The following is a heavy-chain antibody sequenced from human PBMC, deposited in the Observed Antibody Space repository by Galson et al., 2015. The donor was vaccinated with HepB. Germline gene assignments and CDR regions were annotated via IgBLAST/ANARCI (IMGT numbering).Heavy chain of an antibody. CDR2: ISYDGSNK. D-gene: IGHD3-22*01. V-gene: IGHV3-30*18. CDR3: AKDLITMIVVAADYYGMDV. J-gene: IGHJ6*02. Sequence: SLRLSCAASGFTFSSYGMHWVRQAPGKGLEWVAVISYDGSNKYYADSVKGRFTISRDTSKNTLYLQMNSLRAEDTAVYYCAKDLITMIVVAADYYGMDVWGQGTTVTVSS. CDR1: GFTFSSYG.